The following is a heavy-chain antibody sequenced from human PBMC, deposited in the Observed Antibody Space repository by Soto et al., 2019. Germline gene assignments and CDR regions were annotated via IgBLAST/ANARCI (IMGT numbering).Heavy chain of an antibody. D-gene: IGHD6-13*01. V-gene: IGHV3-15*01. J-gene: IGHJ4*02. CDR3: ATEGIASRPPFDY. CDR1: GFTFSNAY. CDR2: IKSKTDGGTT. Sequence: GGSLRLSCAASGFTFSNAYMSWVRQAPGKGPEWVARIKSKTDGGTTDYVAPVKGRFTVSRDDSKNTLYLQMDSLKTEDTAVYYCATEGIASRPPFDYWGQGTLVSVSS.